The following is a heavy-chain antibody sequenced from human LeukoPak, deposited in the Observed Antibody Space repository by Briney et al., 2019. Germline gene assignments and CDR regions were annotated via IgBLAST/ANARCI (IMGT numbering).Heavy chain of an antibody. V-gene: IGHV3-43D*04. CDR2: ITWNGGHT. D-gene: IGHD5-24*01. J-gene: IGHJ4*02. CDR1: GFIFNDYA. CDR3: AKDRSYNSYFDY. Sequence: GGSLRLSCEASGFIFNDYAMHWVRQVPGKGLEWISLITWNGGHTYYADSVKGRFTISRDNIKNSLYLQMNSLRPENTALYYCAKDRSYNSYFDYWGQGTLVTV.